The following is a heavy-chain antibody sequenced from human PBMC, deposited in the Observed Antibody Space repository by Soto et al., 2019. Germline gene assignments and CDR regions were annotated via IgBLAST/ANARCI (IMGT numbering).Heavy chain of an antibody. D-gene: IGHD6-13*01. CDR3: VKDESINWYSGHFRH. CDR2: INWNSGSI. CDR1: GFTFDDYA. Sequence: EVQLVESGGGLVQPGRSLRLSCAASGFTFDDYAMHWVRQVQGKGLEWVSGINWNSGSIGYGDSVKGRFAISRDNAKNSLHLQMNSLSADDTAFYYCVKDESINWYSGHFRHWGQGTLVNVSS. V-gene: IGHV3-9*01. J-gene: IGHJ1*01.